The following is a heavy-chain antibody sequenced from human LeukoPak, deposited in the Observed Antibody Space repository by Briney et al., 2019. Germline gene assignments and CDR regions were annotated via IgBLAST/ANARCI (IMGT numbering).Heavy chain of an antibody. CDR2: INPNSGGT. CDR1: GYTFTGYY. V-gene: IGHV1-2*02. J-gene: IGHJ5*02. D-gene: IGHD3-10*01. Sequence: ASVKVSCKASGYTFTGYYMHWVRQAPGQGLEWMGWINPNSGGTNYAQKFQGRVTMTRDTSISTAYMELSRRRSDDTAVYYCARDRITMVRGYNNWFDPWRQGTLVTVSS. CDR3: ARDRITMVRGYNNWFDP.